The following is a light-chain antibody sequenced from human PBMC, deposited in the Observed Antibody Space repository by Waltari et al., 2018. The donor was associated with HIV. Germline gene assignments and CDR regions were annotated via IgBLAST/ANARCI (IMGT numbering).Light chain of an antibody. CDR1: SNDVGGSNY. CDR3: TSYASSSSLL. CDR2: EVR. Sequence: QSALTQPATVSGSPGQSITISCTGGSNDVGGSNYVSWYQHLPGKAPKLIIYEVRNRPSGVSNRFSGSKSGNTASLTISGLQAEDEAVYYCTSYASSSSLLFGGGTKLTVL. J-gene: IGLJ2*01. V-gene: IGLV2-14*01.